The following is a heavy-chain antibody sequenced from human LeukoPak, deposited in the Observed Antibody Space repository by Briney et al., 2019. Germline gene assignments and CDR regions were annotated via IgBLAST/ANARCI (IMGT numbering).Heavy chain of an antibody. CDR1: GFTFSDYD. V-gene: IGHV3-23*01. J-gene: IGHJ4*02. Sequence: GGSLRLSCAASGFTFSDYDMTWVRQAPGEGLEWVSGITTGGGNTYYADSVKGRFTISRDNSKNTLYLQMNSLRGEDTAVYYCARLGSIAAAGTPDYWGQGTLVTVSS. D-gene: IGHD6-13*01. CDR3: ARLGSIAAAGTPDY. CDR2: ITTGGGNT.